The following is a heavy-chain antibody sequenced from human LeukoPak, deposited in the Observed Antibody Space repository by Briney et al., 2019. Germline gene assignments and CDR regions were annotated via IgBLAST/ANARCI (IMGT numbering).Heavy chain of an antibody. Sequence: SVKVSCKASGGTFSSYAISWVRQAPGQGLEWMGRIIPILGIANYAQKFQGRVTITADKSTSTAYMELSSLRSEDTAVYYCARPVSYSGSVRSNWFDPWGQGTLVTVSS. V-gene: IGHV1-69*04. CDR3: ARPVSYSGSVRSNWFDP. CDR2: IIPILGIA. CDR1: GGTFSSYA. J-gene: IGHJ5*02. D-gene: IGHD1-26*01.